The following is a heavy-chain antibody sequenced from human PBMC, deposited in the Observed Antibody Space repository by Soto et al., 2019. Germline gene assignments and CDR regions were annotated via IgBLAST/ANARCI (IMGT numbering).Heavy chain of an antibody. J-gene: IGHJ4*02. D-gene: IGHD1-1*01. CDR2: IYPSVSS. CDR3: AREKVGTTFFDN. V-gene: IGHV4-38-2*02. Sequence: SETLSLTCSVSGFAISRGYYWSWVRQPPGKGLEWIGSIYPSVSSYHNPSLATRLRLSIDTSKNQFTLNLTSVTAADTALYFCAREKVGTTFFDNWGQGIKVTVYS. CDR1: GFAISRGYY.